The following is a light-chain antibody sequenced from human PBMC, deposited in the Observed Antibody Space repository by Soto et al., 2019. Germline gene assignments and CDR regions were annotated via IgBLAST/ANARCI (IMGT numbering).Light chain of an antibody. Sequence: EVVMTQSPATLSVSPGDRATLSCRASQSVDTNVAWYQQKPGQAPRLLVHSASTRATGIPARFTGIGSGTDSTLTISGLQSDDFAVYYCQQYYNWPPYTFGQGTKLQIK. V-gene: IGKV3-15*01. J-gene: IGKJ2*01. CDR3: QQYYNWPPYT. CDR2: SAS. CDR1: QSVDTN.